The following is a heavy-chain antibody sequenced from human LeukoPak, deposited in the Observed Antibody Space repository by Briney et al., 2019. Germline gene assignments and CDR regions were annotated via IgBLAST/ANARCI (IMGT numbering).Heavy chain of an antibody. D-gene: IGHD3-3*01. CDR3: TTDHRTIYGVVFPDY. J-gene: IGHJ4*02. Sequence: GDSLSLPCSASGLTFSSYLMLWLRQAPGKGLEGVGRINYKTNGGTADYAAPVKGRFIISRDDSKDTLYLQMNSLKTEDTAVYYCTTDHRTIYGVVFPDYWGQGTLVTVSS. CDR2: INYKTNGGTA. CDR1: GLTFSSYL. V-gene: IGHV3-15*01.